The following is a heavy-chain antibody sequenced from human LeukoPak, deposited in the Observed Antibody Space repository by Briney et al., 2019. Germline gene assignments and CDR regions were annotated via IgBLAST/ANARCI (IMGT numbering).Heavy chain of an antibody. D-gene: IGHD2-2*01. CDR2: ISYDGSNK. V-gene: IGHV3-30-3*01. Sequence: PGGSLRLSCAASGFTFSSYAMHWVRQAPGKGLEWVAVISYDGSNKYYADSVKGRFTISRDNSKNTLYLQMNSLRAEDTAVYYCAKVLHCSSTSCYPAWGQGTLVTVSS. CDR3: AKVLHCSSTSCYPA. CDR1: GFTFSSYA. J-gene: IGHJ4*02.